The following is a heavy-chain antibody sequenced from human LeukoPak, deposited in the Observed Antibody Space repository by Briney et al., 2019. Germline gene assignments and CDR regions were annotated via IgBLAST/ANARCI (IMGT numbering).Heavy chain of an antibody. Sequence: AGGSLRLSCAVSGFTFSSYAMSWVRQAPGKGQEWVSGISGSAGSTYYADSVKGRFTISRDNSKNTLYLQMNSLRAEDTAVYYCASGLELDYWGQGTLVTVSS. J-gene: IGHJ4*02. CDR2: ISGSAGST. CDR3: ASGLELDY. D-gene: IGHD6-25*01. CDR1: GFTFSSYA. V-gene: IGHV3-23*01.